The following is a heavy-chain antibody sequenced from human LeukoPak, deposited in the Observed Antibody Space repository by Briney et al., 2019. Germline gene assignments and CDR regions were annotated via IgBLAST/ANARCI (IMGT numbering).Heavy chain of an antibody. D-gene: IGHD3-9*01. CDR2: IYNSGST. J-gene: IGHJ4*02. V-gene: IGHV4-4*07. CDR3: ARTNYDILTGYGHGYFDY. Sequence: SETLSLTCIVSGGSISRYYWSWIRQPAGKGLEWIGRIYNSGSTNYNHSLQSRFTMSVDTSKHQFSLKLSSVTAADTAVYYCARTNYDILTGYGHGYFDYWGQGTLVTVSS. CDR1: GGSISRYY.